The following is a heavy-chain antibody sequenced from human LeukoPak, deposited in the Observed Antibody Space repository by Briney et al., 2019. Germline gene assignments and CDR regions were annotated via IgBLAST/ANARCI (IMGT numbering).Heavy chain of an antibody. D-gene: IGHD4-17*01. V-gene: IGHV4-39*01. CDR1: GGSISSSRYY. Sequence: SETLSLTCTVSGGSISSSRYYWGWIRQPPGKGLEWIGSIYYSGSTYYNPSLKSRVTISVDTSKNQFSLKLSSVTAADTAVYYCARLEGVDYGEIDYWGQGTLVTVSS. CDR3: ARLEGVDYGEIDY. CDR2: IYYSGST. J-gene: IGHJ4*02.